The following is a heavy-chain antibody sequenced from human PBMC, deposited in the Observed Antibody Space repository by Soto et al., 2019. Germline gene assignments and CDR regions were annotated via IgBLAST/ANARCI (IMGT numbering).Heavy chain of an antibody. D-gene: IGHD3-16*01. CDR1: GGTFSTFG. CDR2: IIPLFGTA. V-gene: IGHV1-69*01. CDR3: ARTAPMDAGDKYYYDF. Sequence: QVQLVQSGAEVKKTGSSVKVSCKTSGGTFSTFGISWVRQAPGQGLEWMGGIIPLFGTAEYSQKFEDRITITAEESTNTVYMDLRSLTSEDTAIYYCARTAPMDAGDKYYYDFWGQGALVTVSS. J-gene: IGHJ4*02.